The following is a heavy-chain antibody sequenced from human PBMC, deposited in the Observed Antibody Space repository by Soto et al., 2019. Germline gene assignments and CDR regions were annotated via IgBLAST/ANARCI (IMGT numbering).Heavy chain of an antibody. CDR2: IFSNDEK. J-gene: IGHJ4*02. CDR1: GFSLSNARMG. Sequence: SGPTLVNPTETLTLTCTVSGFSLSNARMGVSWIRQPPGKALEWLAHIFSNDEKSYSTSLKSRLTISKDTSKSQVVLTMTNMDRVDTATYYCAPMCCSGGSCYLIFDYCGQRTLVTVSS. D-gene: IGHD2-15*01. V-gene: IGHV2-26*01. CDR3: APMCCSGGSCYLIFDY.